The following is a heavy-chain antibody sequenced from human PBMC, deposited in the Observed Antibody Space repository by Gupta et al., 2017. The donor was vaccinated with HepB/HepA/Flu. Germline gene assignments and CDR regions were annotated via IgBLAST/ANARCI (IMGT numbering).Heavy chain of an antibody. CDR3: AREDSGGD. V-gene: IGHV1-69*04. J-gene: IGHJ4*02. Sequence: QVQLVQCGAEVKKPGSSVKVSCKAPGGSFSRYAISWVRQAPGQGLEWMGRVIPILGKAEYARKFQGRVTITADKPTSTAYMELSSLKSEDTAVYYCAREDSGGDWGQGTLVTVSS. CDR2: VIPILGKA. CDR1: GGSFSRYA. D-gene: IGHD5-12*01.